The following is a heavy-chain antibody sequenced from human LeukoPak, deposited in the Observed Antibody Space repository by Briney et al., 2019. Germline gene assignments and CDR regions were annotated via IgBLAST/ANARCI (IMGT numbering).Heavy chain of an antibody. CDR3: ARVNIVVVVAATSLENWFDP. D-gene: IGHD2-15*01. CDR2: MNPNSGNT. V-gene: IGHV1-8*01. CDR1: GYTFTSYD. Sequence: ASVKVSCKASGYTFTSYDINWVRQATGQGLEWMGWMNPNSGNTGYAQKFQGRVTMTRNTSISTAYMELSSLRSEDAAVYYCARVNIVVVVAATSLENWFDPWGQGTLVTVSS. J-gene: IGHJ5*02.